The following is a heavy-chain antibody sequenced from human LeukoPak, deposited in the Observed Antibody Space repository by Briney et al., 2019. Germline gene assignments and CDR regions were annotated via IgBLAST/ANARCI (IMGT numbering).Heavy chain of an antibody. D-gene: IGHD2-15*01. CDR2: INLRGST. V-gene: IGHV4-34*01. J-gene: IGHJ4*02. CDR3: ARSWRFCSGDSCYPIDY. Sequence: SETLSLTCAVYGGSFNDYYWNWIRQPPGKGLEWIGEINLRGSTTYNPSLKSRVTISLDESKNQFSLKLSSVTAADTAVYYCARSWRFCSGDSCYPIDYWGQGTLVTVSS. CDR1: GGSFNDYY.